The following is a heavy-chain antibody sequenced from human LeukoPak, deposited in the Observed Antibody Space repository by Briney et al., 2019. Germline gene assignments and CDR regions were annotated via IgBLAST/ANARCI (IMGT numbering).Heavy chain of an antibody. CDR1: GFTFSSYS. Sequence: GGSLRLSCAASGFTFSSYSMNWVRQAPGKGLEWVSSISSSSSYIYYADSVKGRFTISRDNAKNSLYLQMNSLRAEDTAVYYCARSGDDSSGYYYFDYWGQGTLVTVSS. CDR3: ARSGDDSSGYYYFDY. CDR2: ISSSSSYI. D-gene: IGHD3-22*01. V-gene: IGHV3-21*01. J-gene: IGHJ4*02.